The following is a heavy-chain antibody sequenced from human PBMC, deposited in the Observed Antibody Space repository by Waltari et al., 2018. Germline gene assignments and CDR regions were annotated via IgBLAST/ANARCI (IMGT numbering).Heavy chain of an antibody. Sequence: QVHLVESGGGVVQPGGSLRLSCAAPGFNFTLFGMHWVRQAPGKGLEWVFLISYDGSNENYADSVKGRFTMSRDNSKKMLYVQMNNLRAEDSAVYYCVKGNEIDYWGQGTLVTVSS. J-gene: IGHJ4*02. CDR2: ISYDGSNE. CDR1: GFNFTLFG. V-gene: IGHV3-30*02. D-gene: IGHD1-1*01. CDR3: VKGNEIDY.